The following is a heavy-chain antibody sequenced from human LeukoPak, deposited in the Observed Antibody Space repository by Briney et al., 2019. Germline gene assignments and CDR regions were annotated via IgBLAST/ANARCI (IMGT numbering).Heavy chain of an antibody. Sequence: SETLSLTCAVYGGSFSGYYWSWIRQPPGEGLEWIGEINHSGSTNYNPSLKSRVTISVDTSKNQFSLKLSSVTAADTAVYYCARWVYSSSWYRVDYFDYWGQGTLVTVSS. J-gene: IGHJ4*02. D-gene: IGHD6-13*01. V-gene: IGHV4-34*01. CDR1: GGSFSGYY. CDR3: ARWVYSSSWYRVDYFDY. CDR2: INHSGST.